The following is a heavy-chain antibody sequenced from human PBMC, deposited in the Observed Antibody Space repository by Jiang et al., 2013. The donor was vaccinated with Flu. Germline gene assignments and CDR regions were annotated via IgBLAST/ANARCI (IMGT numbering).Heavy chain of an antibody. Sequence: LLKPSETLSLTCTVSGGPISSYYWSWIRQPPGKGLEWIGYIYYSGSTNYNPSLKSRVTISVDTSKNQFSLKLSSVTAADTAVYYCARGVFIAAAGRSFDYWGQGTLVTVSS. CDR1: GGPISSYY. D-gene: IGHD6-25*01. J-gene: IGHJ4*02. CDR3: ARGVFIAAAGRSFDY. CDR2: IYYSGST. V-gene: IGHV4-59*01.